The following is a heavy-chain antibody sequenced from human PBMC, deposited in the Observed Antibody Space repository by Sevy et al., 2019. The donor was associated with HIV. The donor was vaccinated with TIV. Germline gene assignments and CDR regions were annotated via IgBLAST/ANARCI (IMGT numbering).Heavy chain of an antibody. CDR3: ATGKVNYYDTSFARV. J-gene: IGHJ4*02. Sequence: GGSLRLSCAASGFTFSSYSMNWVRQAPGTGLEWVSSISSSSSYIYYADSVKGRFTISRDNAKNSLYLQMNSLRAEDTAVYYCATGKVNYYDTSFARVWGQRTLVTVSS. CDR1: GFTFSSYS. CDR2: ISSSSSYI. D-gene: IGHD3-22*01. V-gene: IGHV3-21*01.